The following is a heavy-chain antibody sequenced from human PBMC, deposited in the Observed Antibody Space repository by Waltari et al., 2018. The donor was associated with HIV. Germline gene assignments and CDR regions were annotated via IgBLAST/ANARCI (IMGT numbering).Heavy chain of an antibody. CDR3: ARGDQSYPRLWFGEFGMDV. Sequence: QVQLQESGPGLVNPSETLSLTCTGPGYSIRSGYYWGWFRQPPGKGLEWIGRIYHSGSTYYNPSLKSRVTISVDTSKNQFSLKLSSVTAADTAVYYCARGDQSYPRLWFGEFGMDVWGQGTTVTVSS. CDR1: GYSIRSGYY. J-gene: IGHJ6*02. D-gene: IGHD3-10*01. V-gene: IGHV4-38-2*02. CDR2: IYHSGST.